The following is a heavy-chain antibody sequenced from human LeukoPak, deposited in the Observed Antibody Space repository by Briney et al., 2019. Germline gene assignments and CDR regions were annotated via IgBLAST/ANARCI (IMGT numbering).Heavy chain of an antibody. V-gene: IGHV4-4*07. CDR2: IYTSGST. D-gene: IGHD1-7*01. CDR1: GGSISSYY. J-gene: IGHJ6*03. CDR3: ARAGGTGTHGPYYYYYMDV. Sequence: SETLSLTCTVSGGSISSYYWSWIRQPPGKGLEWIGRIYTSGSTNYNPSLKSRVTMSVDTSKDQFSLELSSVTAADTAVYYCARAGGTGTHGPYYYYYMDVWGKGTTVTVSS.